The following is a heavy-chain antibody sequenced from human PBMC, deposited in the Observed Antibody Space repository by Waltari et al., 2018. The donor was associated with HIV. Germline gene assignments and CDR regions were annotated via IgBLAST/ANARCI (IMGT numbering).Heavy chain of an antibody. V-gene: IGHV3-33*01. J-gene: IGHJ5*02. CDR1: GSHFSASG. CDR3: ARDKGTRYLDQ. D-gene: IGHD1-7*01. CDR2: IWSDGRNE. Sequence: QVELVEAGGGVVQRGRSLRLSCAASGSHFSASGMHWVRQAPGNGLDWVGMIWSDGRNEYYADSVKGRFTISRDNSKNTVYLQMNSLRAEDTAVYYCARDKGTRYLDQWGQGTLVTVS.